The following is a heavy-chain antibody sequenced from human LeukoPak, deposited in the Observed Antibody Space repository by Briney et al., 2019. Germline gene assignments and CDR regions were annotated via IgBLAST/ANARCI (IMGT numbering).Heavy chain of an antibody. J-gene: IGHJ4*02. V-gene: IGHV3-7*01. D-gene: IGHD6-19*01. Sequence: PGGSLRLSCAASGFTFSSYWMNWVRQAPGKGLEWLAIIKQDGTDRFYVDSVEGRFTISRDNARNSLYLQMNSLRDEDTAVYFRVGGSGWLPEYWGQGALVAVSS. CDR2: IKQDGTDR. CDR3: VGGSGWLPEY. CDR1: GFTFSSYW.